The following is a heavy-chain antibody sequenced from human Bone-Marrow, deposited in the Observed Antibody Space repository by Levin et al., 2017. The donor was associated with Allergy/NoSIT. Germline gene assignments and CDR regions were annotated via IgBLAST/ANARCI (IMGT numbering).Heavy chain of an antibody. J-gene: IGHJ6*02. CDR2: INNDGSTT. Sequence: PGGSLRLSFAASGFTFSTYWMHWVRQAPGKGLVWVSRINNDGSTTSYADSVQGRFTISRDNAKNTLYLQMNSLRAEDTALYYCARGGYCSGGRCYANYYGMDVWGQGTTVTVSS. D-gene: IGHD2-15*01. V-gene: IGHV3-74*01. CDR3: ARGGYCSGGRCYANYYGMDV. CDR1: GFTFSTYW.